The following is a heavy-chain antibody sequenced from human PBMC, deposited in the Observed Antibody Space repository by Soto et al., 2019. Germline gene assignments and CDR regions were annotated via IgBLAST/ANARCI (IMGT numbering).Heavy chain of an antibody. CDR1: GFTFSSYG. CDR2: ISYDGSNK. V-gene: IGHV3-30*18. Sequence: VQLVESGGGVVQPGRSLRLSCAASGFTFSSYGMHWVRQAPGKGLEWVAVISYDGSNKYYADSVKGRFTISRDNSKNTLYLQMNSLRAEDTAVYYCAKDSVLRYFDWLSPDYYYYGMDVWGQGTTVTVSS. J-gene: IGHJ6*02. CDR3: AKDSVLRYFDWLSPDYYYYGMDV. D-gene: IGHD3-9*01.